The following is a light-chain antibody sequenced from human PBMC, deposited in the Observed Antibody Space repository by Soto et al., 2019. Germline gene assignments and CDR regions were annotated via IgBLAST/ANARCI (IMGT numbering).Light chain of an antibody. CDR3: QHYNTRSIA. CDR1: ENIFKY. Sequence: DIQMIQSPATLSASVGDRITITCRASENIFKYVAWYQQTSGSAPNLLIYAASYLESGVPSRFSGSGSGTEFSLTIDNRQPNDSATYYCQHYNTRSIAFGGGTKVDVK. J-gene: IGKJ4*01. V-gene: IGKV1-5*01. CDR2: AAS.